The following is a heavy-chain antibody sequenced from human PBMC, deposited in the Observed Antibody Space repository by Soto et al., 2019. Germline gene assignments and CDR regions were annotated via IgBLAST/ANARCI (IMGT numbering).Heavy chain of an antibody. V-gene: IGHV3-23*01. CDR3: AKGSFGFDY. D-gene: IGHD3-10*01. Sequence: PRGSLEITCAASNVTLPSYRMRWVRHVPGEGLQWVSSISKSGDSTYYADSMKGGFTTSRDNSKNTLYLQMSSLRAEDPGIYYCAKGSFGFDYWGQGTLVTVSS. J-gene: IGHJ4*02. CDR1: NVTLPSYR. CDR2: ISKSGDST.